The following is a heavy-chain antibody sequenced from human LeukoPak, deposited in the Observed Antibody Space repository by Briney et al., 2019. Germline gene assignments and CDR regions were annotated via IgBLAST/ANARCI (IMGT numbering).Heavy chain of an antibody. CDR2: ISYDGSNK. D-gene: IGHD1-26*01. V-gene: IGHV3-30*18. J-gene: IGHJ6*02. Sequence: PGRSLRLSCAVSGFTFSSYGMHWVRQAPGKGLEWVAVISYDGSNKYYADSVKGRFTISRDKYKNTLYLQMNSLRAEGTAVYYCAKDLLGGDSGSYYEVGELGMDVWGQGTTVTASS. CDR3: AKDLLGGDSGSYYEVGELGMDV. CDR1: GFTFSSYG.